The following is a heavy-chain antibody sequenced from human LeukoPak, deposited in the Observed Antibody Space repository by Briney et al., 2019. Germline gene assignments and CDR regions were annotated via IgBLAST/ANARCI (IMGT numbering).Heavy chain of an antibody. Sequence: ASVKVSCKASGGTFSSYAISWVRQAPGQGLEWMGGIIPIFGTANYAQEFQGRVTITADESTSTAYMELSSLRSEDTAVYYCASENLAYYGMDVWGQGTTVTVSS. J-gene: IGHJ6*02. CDR1: GGTFSSYA. CDR3: ASENLAYYGMDV. CDR2: IIPIFGTA. V-gene: IGHV1-69*13. D-gene: IGHD1-14*01.